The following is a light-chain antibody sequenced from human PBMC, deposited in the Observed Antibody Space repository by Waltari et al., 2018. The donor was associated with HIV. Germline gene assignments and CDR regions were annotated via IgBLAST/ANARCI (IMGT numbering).Light chain of an antibody. CDR3: QQSHTMWT. J-gene: IGKJ1*01. CDR2: AAS. V-gene: IGKV1-39*01. CDR1: QNILPY. Sequence: DIQMIQSPSSLSASVGDSVTITCRTSQNILPYLYWYQQKPGKAPKLLFHAASSLQTGVPSRVGGSGSWLDFTPTISGRQPEDFATYYCQQSHTMWTFGQGTKVEVK.